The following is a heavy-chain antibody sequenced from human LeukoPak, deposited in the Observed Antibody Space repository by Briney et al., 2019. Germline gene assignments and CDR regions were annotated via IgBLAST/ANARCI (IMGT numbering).Heavy chain of an antibody. CDR3: TRDSGQLVGFDY. D-gene: IGHD5-18*01. Sequence: PGRSLRLSCAASGFTFSSYGMHWVRQAPGKGLEWVAVIWYDGSNKYYADSVKGRFTISRDNSKNTLYLQMNSLRAEDTAVYYCTRDSGQLVGFDYWGQGNLVTVSS. CDR2: IWYDGSNK. V-gene: IGHV3-33*01. CDR1: GFTFSSYG. J-gene: IGHJ4*02.